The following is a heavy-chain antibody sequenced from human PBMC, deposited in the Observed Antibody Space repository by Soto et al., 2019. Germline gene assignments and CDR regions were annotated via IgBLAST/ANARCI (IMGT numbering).Heavy chain of an antibody. J-gene: IGHJ4*02. D-gene: IGHD3-3*01. V-gene: IGHV1-69*13. CDR2: FIPVYGKP. CDR1: GYTFTSYD. CDR3: ATGVVWIGYFTVDS. Sequence: SVKVSCKASGYTFTSYDINWVRQTPGQGLEWLGGFIPVYGKPNYAQKFQGRDTITADASTGTAYMTLSSLASDDTAVYYCATGVVWIGYFTVDSWGQGTRVT.